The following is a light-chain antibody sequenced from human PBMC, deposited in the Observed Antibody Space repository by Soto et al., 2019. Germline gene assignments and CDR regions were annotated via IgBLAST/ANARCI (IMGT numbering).Light chain of an antibody. CDR3: QSYDSSLSVWV. CDR1: SSNIGAGYD. V-gene: IGLV1-40*01. Sequence: QSVLTQPPSVSGAPGQRVTISCTGSSSNIGAGYDVHWYQQLPGTAPKLLIYGNSNRPSGVPDRFSGSKSGTSASLAITGLQAEDEADYYCQSYDSSLSVWVFGGGTKATVX. J-gene: IGLJ3*02. CDR2: GNS.